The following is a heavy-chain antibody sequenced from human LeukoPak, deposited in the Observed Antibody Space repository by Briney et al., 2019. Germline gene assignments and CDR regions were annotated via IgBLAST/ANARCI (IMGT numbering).Heavy chain of an antibody. V-gene: IGHV1-18*01. D-gene: IGHD5-18*01. CDR3: ARTEDTAMASRYYYYYMDV. CDR2: ISAYNGNR. J-gene: IGHJ6*03. Sequence: ASVKVSCKASGYIFTSYGISWVRQAPGQGLEWMGWISAYNGNRNYAQKVQGRVTMTTDTSTSTAYMELRSLRSDDTAVYYCARTEDTAMASRYYYYYMDVWGKVTTVTVSS. CDR1: GYIFTSYG.